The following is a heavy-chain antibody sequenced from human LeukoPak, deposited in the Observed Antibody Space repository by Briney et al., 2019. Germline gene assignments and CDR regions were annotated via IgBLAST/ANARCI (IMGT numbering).Heavy chain of an antibody. J-gene: IGHJ5*02. D-gene: IGHD3-10*01. CDR2: IYYSGST. CDR1: GGSINRSTYY. V-gene: IGHV4-39*02. Sequence: SETLSLTCTVSGGSINRSTYYWGWIRQPPGKGLEWIGSIYYSGSTYYNPSLKSRVTISVDTSKNHLSLRLSSVTAADTAVYYCARLGDGSGSYLANWFDPWGQGTLVTVSS. CDR3: ARLGDGSGSYLANWFDP.